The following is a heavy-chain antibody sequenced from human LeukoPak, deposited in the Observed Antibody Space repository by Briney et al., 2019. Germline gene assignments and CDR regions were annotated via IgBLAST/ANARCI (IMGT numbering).Heavy chain of an antibody. CDR3: ARDRVVVVPAAPPQGLYACDI. D-gene: IGHD2-2*01. CDR1: GFTLSSYS. CDR2: ISSSSNYI. Sequence: PGGSLRLSCAAYGFTLSSYSMNWDRQAPGKGMEWVSSISSSSNYIYYADSVKGRYTISRDNAKNSLYLQMNSLRAEDTAVYYCARDRVVVVPAAPPQGLYACDIWGQGTMVTVSS. J-gene: IGHJ3*02. V-gene: IGHV3-21*01.